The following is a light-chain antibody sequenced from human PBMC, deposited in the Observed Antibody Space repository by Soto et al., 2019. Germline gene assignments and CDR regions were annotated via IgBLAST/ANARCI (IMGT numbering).Light chain of an antibody. CDR2: LNRDGSH. J-gene: IGLJ2*01. CDR1: SGHSHYA. V-gene: IGLV4-69*01. Sequence: QSVLTQSPSASASLGASVKLTCTLSSGHSHYAIAWHQQQPEKGPRYLMKLNRDGSHSKGDGIPNRFSGSSSGAERYLTICSLQSEDEADYYCQTWGTGIVIFGGGTKLTVL. CDR3: QTWGTGIVI.